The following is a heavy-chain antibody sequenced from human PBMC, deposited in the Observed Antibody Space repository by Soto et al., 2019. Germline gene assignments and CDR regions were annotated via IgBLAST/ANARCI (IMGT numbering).Heavy chain of an antibody. CDR1: GFTFSTFA. J-gene: IGHJ4*02. CDR3: ARDTAGGSGHYYIFDY. D-gene: IGHD3-22*01. Sequence: PGGSLRLSCAASGFTFSTFAMHWVRQAPGKGLDWVAVISYDGSNKYYADSVKGRFTISRDNSKNTLYLQMNSLRSEDTAVYYCARDTAGGSGHYYIFDYWGQGTLVTVSS. V-gene: IGHV3-30-3*01. CDR2: ISYDGSNK.